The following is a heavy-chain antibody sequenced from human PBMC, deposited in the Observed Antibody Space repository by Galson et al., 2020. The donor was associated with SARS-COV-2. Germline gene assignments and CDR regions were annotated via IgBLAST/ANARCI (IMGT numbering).Heavy chain of an antibody. CDR3: ARGNSYFDY. Sequence: SETLSLTCTVSGGSISSYYWSWIRQPPGKGLEWIGYIYYSGSTNYNPSLKSRVTISVDTSKNQFSLKLSSVTAADTAVYYCARGNSYFDYWGQGTLVTVSS. CDR1: GGSISSYY. CDR2: IYYSGST. V-gene: IGHV4-59*01. J-gene: IGHJ4*02.